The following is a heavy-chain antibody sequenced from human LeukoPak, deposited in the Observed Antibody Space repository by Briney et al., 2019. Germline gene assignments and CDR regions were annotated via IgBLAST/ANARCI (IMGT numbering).Heavy chain of an antibody. CDR3: AEGTVTTEEDAFDI. Sequence: PSETLSLTCAVSGGSISGGGYSWSWIRQPPGKGLEWIGYIYHSGITYYNPSLKSRVTISVDRSKNQFSLKLSSVTAADTAVYYCAEGTVTTEEDAFDIWGQGTMVTVSS. D-gene: IGHD4-17*01. J-gene: IGHJ3*02. CDR2: IYHSGIT. V-gene: IGHV4-30-2*01. CDR1: GGSISGGGYS.